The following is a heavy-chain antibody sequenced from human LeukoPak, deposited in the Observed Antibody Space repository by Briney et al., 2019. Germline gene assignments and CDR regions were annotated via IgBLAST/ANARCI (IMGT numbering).Heavy chain of an antibody. CDR1: GFTFSRHG. V-gene: IGHV3-23*01. CDR3: AKDRGDWDTNDAFDI. J-gene: IGHJ3*02. Sequence: GGTLRLSCAASGFTFSRHGMSWVRQAPGKGLEWVSVISGSGGSTHYADSVKGRFTISRDNSKNTLYLQMNSLRAEDTAVYYCAKDRGDWDTNDAFDIWGQGTMVTVSS. CDR2: ISGSGGST. D-gene: IGHD3/OR15-3a*01.